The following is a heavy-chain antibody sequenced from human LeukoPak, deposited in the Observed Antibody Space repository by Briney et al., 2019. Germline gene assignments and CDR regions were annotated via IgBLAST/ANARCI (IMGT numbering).Heavy chain of an antibody. Sequence: PGGSLRLSCAASGFTFSGSAMHWVRQASGKGLEWVGRIRSKANSYATAYAASVKGRFTIYRDDSKNTAYLQMNSLKTEDTAVYYCTDLGPYDILTGYLLDVWGQGTTVTVSS. CDR1: GFTFSGSA. CDR3: TDLGPYDILTGYLLDV. CDR2: IRSKANSYAT. J-gene: IGHJ6*02. D-gene: IGHD3-9*01. V-gene: IGHV3-73*01.